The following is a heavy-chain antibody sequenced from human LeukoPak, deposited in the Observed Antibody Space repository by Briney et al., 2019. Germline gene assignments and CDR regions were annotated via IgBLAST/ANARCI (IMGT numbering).Heavy chain of an antibody. Sequence: GGSLRLSCAASGFTFSSYAMSWVRQAPGKGLEWVSAISGSGGSTYYADSVKGRFTISRDNSKNTLYLQMNSLRAEDTAVYYCVKVDVRYYDILTGLYYFDYWGQGTLVTVSS. CDR2: ISGSGGST. V-gene: IGHV3-23*01. CDR1: GFTFSSYA. D-gene: IGHD3-9*01. J-gene: IGHJ4*02. CDR3: VKVDVRYYDILTGLYYFDY.